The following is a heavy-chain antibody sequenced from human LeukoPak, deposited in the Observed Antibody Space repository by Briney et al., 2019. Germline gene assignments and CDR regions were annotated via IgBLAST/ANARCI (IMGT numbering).Heavy chain of an antibody. CDR2: IIPIFGTA. CDR1: GGTFSSYA. D-gene: IGHD5-24*01. CDR3: VWDGYNPLGFDFDY. V-gene: IGHV1-69*13. J-gene: IGHJ4*02. Sequence: ASVKVSCKASGGTFSSYAISWVRQAPGQGLEWMGRIIPIFGTANYAQKFQGRVTITADESTRTAYMELSSLRSEDTAVYYCVWDGYNPLGFDFDYWGQGTLVTVSS.